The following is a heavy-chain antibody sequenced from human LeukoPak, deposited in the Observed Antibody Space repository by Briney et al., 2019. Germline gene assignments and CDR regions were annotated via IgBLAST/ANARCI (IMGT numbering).Heavy chain of an antibody. CDR1: GFTFSDYY. Sequence: GGSLRLSCAASGFTFSDYYVSWIRQAPGKGLEWVSYISSGGVTMYYADSVKGRFTISRDNAKNTLYLQVNSLRAEDTAVYYCARGGYHAYYLDYWGQGSLVTVSS. CDR3: ARGGYHAYYLDY. CDR2: ISSGGVTM. D-gene: IGHD5-18*01. J-gene: IGHJ4*02. V-gene: IGHV3-11*04.